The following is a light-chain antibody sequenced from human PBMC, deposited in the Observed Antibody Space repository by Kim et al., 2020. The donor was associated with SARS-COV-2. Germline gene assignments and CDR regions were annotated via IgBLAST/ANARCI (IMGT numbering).Light chain of an antibody. J-gene: IGKJ4*01. Sequence: PVERATRSCRASQSVSSSYLAWDQQKHGQAPRLLLYGASSRATGIPDRFRGSGSGTDFTLTISRLEPEDVAVYYCQQYGSSPPLTFGGGTKVEIK. CDR2: GAS. CDR1: QSVSSSY. V-gene: IGKV3-20*01. CDR3: QQYGSSPPLT.